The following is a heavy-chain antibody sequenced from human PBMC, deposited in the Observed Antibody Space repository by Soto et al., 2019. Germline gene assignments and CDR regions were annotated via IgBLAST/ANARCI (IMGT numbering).Heavy chain of an antibody. J-gene: IGHJ4*02. Sequence: SLKISCAGSGFNFDDFAMHWVRQAPGKGLEWVSGISWEGGSIGYADSVKGRFIISRDNAKNSLFLQMNSLTAEDTALYYCAKDHDEDFGYDLDYFNSWGQGTLVTVSS. CDR2: ISWEGGSI. V-gene: IGHV3-9*01. CDR1: GFNFDDFA. CDR3: AKDHDEDFGYDLDYFNS. D-gene: IGHD3-3*01.